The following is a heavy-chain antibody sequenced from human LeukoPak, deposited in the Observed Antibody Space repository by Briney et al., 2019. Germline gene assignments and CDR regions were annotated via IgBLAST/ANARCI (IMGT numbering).Heavy chain of an antibody. CDR1: GFTFSTYA. CDR2: IDGSGGGT. D-gene: IGHD2-15*01. J-gene: IGHJ4*02. CDR3: AKGSGGSCYLPLDY. V-gene: IGHV3-23*01. Sequence: PGGSLRLSCAASGFTFSTYAMSWVRQAPGKGLEWVSGIDGSGGGTYYGDSLKGRFTISRDNSKNTLYLQMNSLRAEDTAVYYCAKGSGGSCYLPLDYWGQGTLVTVSS.